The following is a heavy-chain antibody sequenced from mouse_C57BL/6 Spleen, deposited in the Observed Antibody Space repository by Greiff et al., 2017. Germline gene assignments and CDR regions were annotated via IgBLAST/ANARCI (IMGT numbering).Heavy chain of an antibody. V-gene: IGHV5-17*01. J-gene: IGHJ3*01. CDR3: ATYYDYEGFAY. CDR2: ISSGSSTI. Sequence: EVKLVESGGGLVKPGGSLKLSCAASGFTFSDYGMHWVRQAPEKGLEWVAYISSGSSTIYYADTVKGRFTISRDNAKNTLFLQMTSLRSEDTSMYYCATYYDYEGFAYWGQGTLVTVSA. D-gene: IGHD2-4*01. CDR1: GFTFSDYG.